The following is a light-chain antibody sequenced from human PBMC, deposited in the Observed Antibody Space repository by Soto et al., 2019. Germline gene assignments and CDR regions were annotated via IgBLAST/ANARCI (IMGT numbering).Light chain of an antibody. CDR1: ISDVGGYIC. Sequence: SVLTKPPSASGSPGQSVAISCTETISDVGGYICVSWYQQHPGEAAKLSIYEFNKRPSGIPDRYSGSKSSNTASLTVSGLQPEDEAEYFCSSYSRSVNYVFGTGTKVTVL. CDR3: SSYSRSVNYV. J-gene: IGLJ1*01. V-gene: IGLV2-8*01. CDR2: EFN.